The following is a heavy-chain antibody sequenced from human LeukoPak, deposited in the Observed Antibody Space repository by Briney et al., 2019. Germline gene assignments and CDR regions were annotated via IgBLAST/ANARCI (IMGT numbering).Heavy chain of an antibody. V-gene: IGHV3-64D*06. CDR1: GFTFSNYA. CDR3: VPWDLQIFGSGRRRGGKAAFDI. Sequence: GGSLRLSCSASGFTFSNYAMHWVRQAPRKGLEWVSAISRNGGNTYYADSVKGRFTISRDNSKNTLYLQMTSLRAEDTAVYHCVPWDLQIFGSGRRRGGKAAFDIWGQGEMVTVSS. J-gene: IGHJ3*02. D-gene: IGHD3-10*01. CDR2: ISRNGGNT.